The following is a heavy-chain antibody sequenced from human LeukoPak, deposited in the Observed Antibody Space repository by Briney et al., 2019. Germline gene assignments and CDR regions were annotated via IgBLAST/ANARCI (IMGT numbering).Heavy chain of an antibody. J-gene: IGHJ4*02. CDR1: GGSISSSSYY. D-gene: IGHD6-6*01. CDR2: IYYSGST. V-gene: IGHV4-39*01. Sequence: SETLSLTCIVSGGSISSSSYYWGWIRQPPGKGLEWIGSIYYSGSTYYNPSLKSRVTISVDTSKNQFSLKLSSVTAADTAVYYCARRRGSSSVDYRGQGTLVTVSS. CDR3: ARRRGSSSVDY.